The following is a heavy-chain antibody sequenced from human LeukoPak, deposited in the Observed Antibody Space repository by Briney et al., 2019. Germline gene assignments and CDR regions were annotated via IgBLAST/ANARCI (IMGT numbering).Heavy chain of an antibody. Sequence: GGSLRLSCAASGFTFSSYAMNWVRQAPGKGLEWVSAISGSGGSTYYADSVKGRFTISRDNSKNTLYLQMNSLRAEDTAVYYCARPRGYSYGYDAFDIWGQGTMVTVSS. CDR1: GFTFSSYA. J-gene: IGHJ3*02. CDR2: ISGSGGST. D-gene: IGHD5-18*01. V-gene: IGHV3-23*01. CDR3: ARPRGYSYGYDAFDI.